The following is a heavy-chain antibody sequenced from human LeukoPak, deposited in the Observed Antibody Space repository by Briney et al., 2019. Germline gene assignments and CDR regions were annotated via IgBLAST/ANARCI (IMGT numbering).Heavy chain of an antibody. D-gene: IGHD3-22*01. CDR3: DRGTSRVVVPHAFDI. Sequence: GGSLRLSCAASGFTFRSYWMSQVRQAPGKGLEWVANIKQDGSEKYYVDSVKGRFTISRDDAKNSLYLQMNSLRAEDTAVYYCDRGTSRVVVPHAFDIWGQGTMVTVSS. J-gene: IGHJ3*02. CDR2: IKQDGSEK. V-gene: IGHV3-7*01. CDR1: GFTFRSYW.